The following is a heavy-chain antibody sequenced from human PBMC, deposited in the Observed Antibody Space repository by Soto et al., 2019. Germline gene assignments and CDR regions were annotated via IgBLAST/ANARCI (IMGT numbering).Heavy chain of an antibody. CDR3: AGFIAVAGQTWFDP. Sequence: GGSLRLSCAASGFTFSSYDMHWVRQATGKGLEWVSAIGTAGDTYYPGSVKGRFTISRENAKNSLYLQMNSLRAEDTAVYYCAGFIAVAGQTWFDPWGQGTLVTVSS. CDR1: GFTFSSYD. J-gene: IGHJ5*02. CDR2: IGTAGDT. D-gene: IGHD6-19*01. V-gene: IGHV3-13*01.